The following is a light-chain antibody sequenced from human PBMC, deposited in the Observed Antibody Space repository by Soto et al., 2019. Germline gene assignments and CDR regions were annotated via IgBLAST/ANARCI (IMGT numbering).Light chain of an antibody. J-gene: IGKJ1*01. CDR1: QSINGH. CDR3: QQTYRAPGT. V-gene: IGKV1-39*01. Sequence: DIQMTQSPSSLSASVGDRVTITCRASQSINGHLNWYQQKPGRAPKLLIYAAFNLQSGVPSEFTGRGSGTNFTLTISSLRTEDSATYFCQQTYRAPGTFLQVTKV. CDR2: AAF.